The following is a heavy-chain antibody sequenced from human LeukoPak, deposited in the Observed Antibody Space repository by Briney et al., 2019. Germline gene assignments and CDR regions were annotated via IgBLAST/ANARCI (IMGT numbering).Heavy chain of an antibody. CDR3: ANVPIAVAGTSEGY. CDR2: IYYSGSA. Sequence: SETLSLTCTVSGGSISSYYWSWIRQPPGKGLEWMGYIYYSGSANYNPSLKSRVTISVDTSKNQFSLKVSSVTAADTAVYYCANVPIAVAGTSEGYWGQGILVTVSS. D-gene: IGHD6-19*01. J-gene: IGHJ4*02. CDR1: GGSISSYY. V-gene: IGHV4-59*01.